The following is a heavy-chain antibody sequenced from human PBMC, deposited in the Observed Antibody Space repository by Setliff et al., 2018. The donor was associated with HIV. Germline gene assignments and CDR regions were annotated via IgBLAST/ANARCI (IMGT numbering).Heavy chain of an antibody. CDR3: ARAYNVYDYRFDSSGYDY. J-gene: IGHJ4*02. CDR1: GFSFSSYW. D-gene: IGHD3-22*01. V-gene: IGHV3-7*03. CDR2: TKYDGSEI. Sequence: GGSLRLSCAGSGFSFSSYWMSWVRQVPGKGLEWVSNTKYDGSEIYYVDSVKGRFIASTDNARNSLFLEMNSLRAEDTAVYYCARAYNVYDYRFDSSGYDYWGQGTLVTVSS.